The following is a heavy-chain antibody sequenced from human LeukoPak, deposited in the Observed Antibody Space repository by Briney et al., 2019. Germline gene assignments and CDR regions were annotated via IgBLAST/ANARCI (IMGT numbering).Heavy chain of an antibody. Sequence: NPGGSLRLSCAASGFTFSSYSMHWVRQAPGMGLEWVSSINSRSNYIYYADSLKGRFTISRDNAKNSLYLQMNSLRAEDTAVYYCAKDRWSLLLPGPNWFDPWGQGTLVTVSS. D-gene: IGHD3-22*01. V-gene: IGHV3-21*04. CDR2: INSRSNYI. J-gene: IGHJ5*02. CDR1: GFTFSSYS. CDR3: AKDRWSLLLPGPNWFDP.